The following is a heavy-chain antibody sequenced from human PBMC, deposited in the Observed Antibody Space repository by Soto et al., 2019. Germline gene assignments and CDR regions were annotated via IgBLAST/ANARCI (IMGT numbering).Heavy chain of an antibody. J-gene: IGHJ4*02. D-gene: IGHD3-10*01. CDR3: ATNYGSGSAHFDY. CDR1: GGTFNFYS. V-gene: IGHV1-69*02. CDR2: VIPMVGMS. Sequence: QVQLVQSGAEVKKPGSSVKVSCTASGGTFNFYSISWVRQAPGQGLEWVGRVIPMVGMSEYAQKFQGRVTRTADKSTSTAYMNLRSLRSEDTAVYYCATNYGSGSAHFDYWGQGTLVTVSS.